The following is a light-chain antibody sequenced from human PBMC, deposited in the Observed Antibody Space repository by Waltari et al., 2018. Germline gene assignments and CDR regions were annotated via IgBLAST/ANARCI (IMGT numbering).Light chain of an antibody. CDR1: PSNIGNNP. V-gene: IGLV1-44*01. CDR3: AARDDSLNVWV. Sequence: QSVLTQPPSVSGTPGQRVTISCSGSPSNIGNNPVKWSQQFPGTATKVLIYDDNQRPWGVPDRFSVSKSGPSASLVISGLQSDDEADYYCAARDDSLNVWVFGGGTKVTVL. J-gene: IGLJ3*02. CDR2: DDN.